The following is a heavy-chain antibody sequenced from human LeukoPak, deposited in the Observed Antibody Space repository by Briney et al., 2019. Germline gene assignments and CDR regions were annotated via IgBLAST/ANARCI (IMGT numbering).Heavy chain of an antibody. J-gene: IGHJ4*02. CDR1: GGTFNNCA. Sequence: SVKVSCKTSGGTFNNCAITWVRQVPGQGLEWMGGIIPVYSTADYAQKFQGRVKITADKSTSTAHMELSGLTSEDTAVYYCARGRDYFGSGTYYNVDYWGQGTLVTVSS. V-gene: IGHV1-69*06. CDR3: ARGRDYFGSGTYYNVDY. D-gene: IGHD3-10*01. CDR2: IIPVYSTA.